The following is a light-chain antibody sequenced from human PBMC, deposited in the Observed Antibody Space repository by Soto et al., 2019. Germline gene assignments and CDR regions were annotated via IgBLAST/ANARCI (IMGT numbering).Light chain of an antibody. V-gene: IGLV1-51*02. CDR3: GTWDLSLGADV. Sequence: SVLTPPPSVSVGPGQKGTISCSGSSSNIGDNYVSWYQHLPGTAPKLLIYETNKRPSGIPDRFSGSKSGTSATLGITGLQTGDEADYYCGTWDLSLGADVFGTGTKVTVL. J-gene: IGLJ1*01. CDR1: SSNIGDNY. CDR2: ETN.